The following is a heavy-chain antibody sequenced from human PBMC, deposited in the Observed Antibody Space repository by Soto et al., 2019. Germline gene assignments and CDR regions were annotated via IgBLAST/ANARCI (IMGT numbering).Heavy chain of an antibody. J-gene: IGHJ4*02. Sequence: QVQLVESGGGVVQPGTSLRLSCTASGFTFTNYAMHWVRQAPGKGLEWVAVLWHAGRSEYYADSVRGRFTISRDTSKNPLSLHMDSLRAEDSAIYYFARDLAYPTETFDYWGQGTLVTVSS. V-gene: IGHV3-33*08. CDR2: LWHAGRSE. CDR3: ARDLAYPTETFDY. D-gene: IGHD3-3*02. CDR1: GFTFTNYA.